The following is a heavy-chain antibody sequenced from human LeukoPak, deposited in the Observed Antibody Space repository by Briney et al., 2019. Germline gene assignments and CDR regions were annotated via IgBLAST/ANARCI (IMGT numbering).Heavy chain of an antibody. Sequence: SETLSLTCTVSGGSISSSSYYWSWIRQPPGKGLEWIGYIYYSGSTNYNPSLKSRVTISEDTSKNQFSLKLSSVTAADTAVYYCARDQSSWFDPWGQGTLVTVSS. V-gene: IGHV4-61*01. CDR3: ARDQSSWFDP. J-gene: IGHJ5*02. CDR2: IYYSGST. CDR1: GGSISSSSYY. D-gene: IGHD1-26*01.